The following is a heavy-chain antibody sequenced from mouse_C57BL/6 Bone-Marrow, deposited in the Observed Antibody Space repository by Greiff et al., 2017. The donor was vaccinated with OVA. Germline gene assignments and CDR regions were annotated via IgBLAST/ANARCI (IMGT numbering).Heavy chain of an antibody. J-gene: IGHJ2*01. Sequence: QVQLQQSGPELVKPGASVKISCKATGYTFTGYWIEWVKQRPGHGLEWIGEILPGSGSTNYNEKFKGKATFTADTSSNTAYMQLSSLTTEDSAIYYCARLGGYDAEYYFDYWGQGTTLTVSS. CDR1: GYTFTGYW. D-gene: IGHD2-2*01. CDR2: ILPGSGST. V-gene: IGHV1-9*01. CDR3: ARLGGYDAEYYFDY.